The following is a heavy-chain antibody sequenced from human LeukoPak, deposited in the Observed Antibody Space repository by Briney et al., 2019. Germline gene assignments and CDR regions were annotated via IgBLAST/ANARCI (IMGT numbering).Heavy chain of an antibody. J-gene: IGHJ4*02. CDR3: AREGSSTSDKDQQNYYFDY. CDR2: IKQDGSEK. V-gene: IGHV3-7*01. Sequence: GGSLRLSCAASGFTFSSYWMRWVRQAPGKGLEWVANIKQDGSEKYYVDSVKGRFTISRDNAKNSLYLQMNCLRAEDTAVYYCAREGSSTSDKDQQNYYFDYWGQGTLVTVSS. D-gene: IGHD2-2*01. CDR1: GFTFSSYW.